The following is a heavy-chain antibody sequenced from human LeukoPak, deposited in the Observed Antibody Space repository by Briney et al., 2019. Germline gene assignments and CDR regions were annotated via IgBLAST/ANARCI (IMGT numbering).Heavy chain of an antibody. CDR2: IYYSGST. CDR3: ASRYDGRTFSDY. D-gene: IGHD3-16*01. Sequence: SETLSLTCTVSGVSVSSGSYYWSWIRQPPGKGLEWIGYIYYSGSTNYNPSLKSRVTISVDTSKNQFSLKLSSVTAADTAVYYCASRYDGRTFSDYWGQGTLVTVSS. CDR1: GVSVSSGSYY. V-gene: IGHV4-61*01. J-gene: IGHJ4*02.